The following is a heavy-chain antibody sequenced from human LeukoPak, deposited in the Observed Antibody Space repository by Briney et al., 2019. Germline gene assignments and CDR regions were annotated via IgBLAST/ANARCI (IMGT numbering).Heavy chain of an antibody. CDR3: AKFAQRYCSGGSCHPFDY. CDR2: IYSGGST. V-gene: IGHV3-53*01. D-gene: IGHD2-15*01. J-gene: IGHJ4*02. Sequence: GGSLRLSCAASGFTVSSNYMSWVRQAPGKGLAWVSLIYSGGSTFYADSVKGRFTISRDNSKNTLHLQMNSLRAEDTAAYYCAKFAQRYCSGGSCHPFDYWGQGTLVTVSS. CDR1: GFTVSSNY.